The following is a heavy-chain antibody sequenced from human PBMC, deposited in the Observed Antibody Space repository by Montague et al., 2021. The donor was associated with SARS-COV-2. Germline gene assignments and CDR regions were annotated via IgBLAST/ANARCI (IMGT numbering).Heavy chain of an antibody. V-gene: IGHV4-34*01. Sequence: SETLSLTCAVYGGSFSGSDWNWIRLHPGQGLEWNGVINLSGSTNYNPYLKSRVTMSVDTSKNQFSLKLSSVTAAATAVYYGARGARKGYGFRLGSFDYWGQGTMVTVSS. CDR1: GGSFSGSD. CDR2: INLSGST. CDR3: ARGARKGYGFRLGSFDY. J-gene: IGHJ4*02. D-gene: IGHD3-10*01.